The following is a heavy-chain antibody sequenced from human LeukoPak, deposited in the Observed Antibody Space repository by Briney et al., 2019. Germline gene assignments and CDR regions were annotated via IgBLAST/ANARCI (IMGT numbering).Heavy chain of an antibody. Sequence: GGSLRLSCAASGFTFSSYWMHWVRQAPGKGLVWVSRINSDGSSTSYADSVKGRFTISRDNAKNTLYLQMNSLRAEDTAVYYCASSPVIVGATDFDYWGQGTLVTVSS. CDR3: ASSPVIVGATDFDY. V-gene: IGHV3-74*01. D-gene: IGHD1-26*01. CDR1: GFTFSSYW. CDR2: INSDGSST. J-gene: IGHJ4*02.